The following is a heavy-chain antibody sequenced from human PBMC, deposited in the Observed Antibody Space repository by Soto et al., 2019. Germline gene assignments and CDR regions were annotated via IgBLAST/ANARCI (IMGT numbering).Heavy chain of an antibody. D-gene: IGHD2-8*01. CDR2: INPKSGGT. Sequence: GASVKVSCKASGYSFTDYHIQWVRQAPGQGLEWLGRINPKSGGTSTAQKFQGWVTMTTDTSISTASMELTRLTSDDTAIYYCARGDSTDCSNGVCSFFYNHDMDVWGQGNTVTVSS. V-gene: IGHV1-2*04. J-gene: IGHJ6*02. CDR1: GYSFTDYH. CDR3: ARGDSTDCSNGVCSFFYNHDMDV.